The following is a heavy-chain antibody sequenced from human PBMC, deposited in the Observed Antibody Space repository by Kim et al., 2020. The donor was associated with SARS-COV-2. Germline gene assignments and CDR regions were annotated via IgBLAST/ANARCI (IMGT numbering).Heavy chain of an antibody. CDR3: ARAGPLYSSSGYGDY. J-gene: IGHJ4*02. D-gene: IGHD6-13*01. V-gene: IGHV4-34*01. Sequence: PSLKRRVTISVDTSKNRFSLKLSSVTAADTAVYYCARAGPLYSSSGYGDYWGQGTLVTVSS.